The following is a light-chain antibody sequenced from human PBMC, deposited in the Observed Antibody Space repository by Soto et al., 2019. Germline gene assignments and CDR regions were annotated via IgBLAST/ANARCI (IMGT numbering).Light chain of an antibody. CDR1: QSVLYSSNNKNY. CDR3: KQYYSTPPT. Sequence: DIVMTQSADSLSVSLGESATINCKSSQSVLYSSNNKNYLAWYQQKPGQRPKLLIYWASTRESGVPDRFSGSGSGTDFTLTISSLQAEDVAVYYCKQYYSTPPTFGGGTKVDI. J-gene: IGKJ4*01. V-gene: IGKV4-1*01. CDR2: WAS.